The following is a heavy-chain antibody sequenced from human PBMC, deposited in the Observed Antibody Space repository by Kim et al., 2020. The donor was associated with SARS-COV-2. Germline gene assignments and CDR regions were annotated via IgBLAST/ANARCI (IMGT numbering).Heavy chain of an antibody. CDR1: GYTFTGYY. CDR2: INPNSGGT. CDR3: ARDRRNYVGHPPGWYFDL. V-gene: IGHV1-2*02. D-gene: IGHD1-7*01. J-gene: IGHJ2*01. Sequence: ASVKVSCKASGYTFTGYYMHWVRQAPGQGLEWMGWINPNSGGTNYAQKFQGRVTMTRDTSISTAYMELSRLRSDDTAVYYCARDRRNYVGHPPGWYFDLWGRGTLVTVSS.